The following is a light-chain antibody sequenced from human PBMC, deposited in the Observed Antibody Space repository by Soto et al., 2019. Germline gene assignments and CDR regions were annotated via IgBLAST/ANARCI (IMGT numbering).Light chain of an antibody. CDR2: GAS. CDR3: QQYGSSPRT. Sequence: NVLTQSPGTLSLSPGERATLSCRASQSVSSSYLAWYQQKPGQAPRLLIYGASSRATGIPDRFSGSGSGTDFTLTISRLEPEDFAVNYCQQYGSSPRTFGQGTKVDIK. J-gene: IGKJ1*01. CDR1: QSVSSSY. V-gene: IGKV3-20*01.